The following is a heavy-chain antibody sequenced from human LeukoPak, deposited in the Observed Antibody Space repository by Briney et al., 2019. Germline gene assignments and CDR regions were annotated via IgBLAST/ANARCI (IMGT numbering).Heavy chain of an antibody. CDR3: ARGRDYYDSSGYLDY. J-gene: IGHJ4*02. Sequence: SETLSLTCAVSGGSISSGGYSWSWIRQPPGKGLEWIGYIYHSGSTYYNPSLRSRVTISVDTSKNQFSLKLSSVTAADTAVYYCARGRDYYDSSGYLDYWGQGTLVTVSS. CDR2: IYHSGST. V-gene: IGHV4-30-2*01. D-gene: IGHD3-22*01. CDR1: GGSISSGGYS.